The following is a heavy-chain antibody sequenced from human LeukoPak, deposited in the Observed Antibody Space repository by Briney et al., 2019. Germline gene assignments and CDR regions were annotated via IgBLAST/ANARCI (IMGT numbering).Heavy chain of an antibody. CDR2: IKQDGSEK. D-gene: IGHD6-19*01. Sequence: GGSLRLSCAASGFTFSSYEMNWVRQAPGKGLEWVANIKQDGSEKYYVDSVRGRFTISRDNAKNSLYLQMNSLRAEDTAVYYCARTFIAVAGYFDYWGQGTLVTVSS. CDR1: GFTFSSYE. J-gene: IGHJ4*02. V-gene: IGHV3-7*01. CDR3: ARTFIAVAGYFDY.